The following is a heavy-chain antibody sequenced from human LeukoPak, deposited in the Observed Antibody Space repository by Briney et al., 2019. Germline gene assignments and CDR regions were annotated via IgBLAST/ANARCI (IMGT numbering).Heavy chain of an antibody. V-gene: IGHV1-69*04. CDR2: IIPILGIA. Sequence: SVKVSCKASGGTFSSYAISWVRQAPGHGLEWMGRIIPILGIANYAQKFQGRVTNTADKSTSTAYMELSSLRSEDTAVYYCARGRRTDYYGAGIHDSGDFDYWGQGTLVTVSS. D-gene: IGHD3-10*01. J-gene: IGHJ4*02. CDR3: ARGRRTDYYGAGIHDSGDFDY. CDR1: GGTFSSYA.